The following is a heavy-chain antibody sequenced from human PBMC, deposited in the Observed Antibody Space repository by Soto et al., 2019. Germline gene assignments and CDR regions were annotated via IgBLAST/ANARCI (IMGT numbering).Heavy chain of an antibody. CDR1: GGSISSYY. V-gene: IGHV4-59*01. CDR3: ARAGGDYDFWSGYYTGISMDV. J-gene: IGHJ6*02. CDR2: IYYSGST. D-gene: IGHD3-3*01. Sequence: SETLSLTCTVSGGSISSYYWSWIRQPPGKGLEWIGYIYYSGSTNYNPALKSRVTISVDTSKNRFSLKLSSVTAAETDVYYCARAGGDYDFWSGYYTGISMDVWGQGTTVTVSS.